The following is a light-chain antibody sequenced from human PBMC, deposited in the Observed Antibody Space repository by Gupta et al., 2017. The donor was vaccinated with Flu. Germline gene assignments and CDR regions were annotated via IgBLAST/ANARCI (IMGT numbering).Light chain of an antibody. CDR2: DAS. J-gene: IGKJ4*01. Sequence: DIVFTQSPATLSLSPGERAVLSCRASQSVRTYLAWYQQRPGQAPRLLIHDASTRAPGIPGRFSGSGSGTDFTLTISSLEPEDFAVYYCQERSTWVTFGGGTKVEI. V-gene: IGKV3-11*01. CDR3: QERSTWVT. CDR1: QSVRTY.